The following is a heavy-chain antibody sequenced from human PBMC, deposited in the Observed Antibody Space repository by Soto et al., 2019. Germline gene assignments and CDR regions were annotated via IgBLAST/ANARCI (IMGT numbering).Heavy chain of an antibody. CDR2: VHSSGIT. CDR1: GGSVSDDNFY. CDR3: ARGFTMGQLPSHFDD. J-gene: IGHJ4*02. Sequence: PSETLSLTCTVSGGSVSDDNFYWIWIRQPPGKGLEWLGYVHSSGITNYNPSLKRRVTISVDTSRNQFSLRLSSVTAADTAVYYCARGFTMGQLPSHFDDWGQGTLVTVSS. V-gene: IGHV4-61*01. D-gene: IGHD3-16*01.